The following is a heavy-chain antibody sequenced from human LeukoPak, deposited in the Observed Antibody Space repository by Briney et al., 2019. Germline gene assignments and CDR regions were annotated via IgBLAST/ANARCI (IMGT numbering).Heavy chain of an antibody. V-gene: IGHV1-69*01. CDR3: SREALDEIVVVPAAIMGNCFDP. CDR2: IIPIFGTA. CDR1: GGTFSSYA. Sequence: EASVKVSCKASGGTFSSYAISWVRQGPGQGLEWMGGIIPIFGTANYAQKFQGRVTITADESTSTAYMELSSLRSEDTAVYDCSREALDEIVVVPAAIMGNCFDPWGQGTLVTVSS. J-gene: IGHJ5*02. D-gene: IGHD2-2*02.